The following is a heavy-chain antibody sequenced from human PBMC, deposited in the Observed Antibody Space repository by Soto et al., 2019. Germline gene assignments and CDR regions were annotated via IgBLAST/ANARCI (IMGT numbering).Heavy chain of an antibody. Sequence: QVQLVQSGAEVKKPGASVKVSCKASGYTFTSYGISWVRQAPGQGLEWMGWISAYNGNTNYAQKLKGRVTMTTDTSTSTAYMELRSLRSDDTAVYYCARDAYVWGSYRYTGKLDYWGQGTLVTVSS. CDR2: ISAYNGNT. V-gene: IGHV1-18*01. CDR3: ARDAYVWGSYRYTGKLDY. CDR1: GYTFTSYG. J-gene: IGHJ4*02. D-gene: IGHD3-16*02.